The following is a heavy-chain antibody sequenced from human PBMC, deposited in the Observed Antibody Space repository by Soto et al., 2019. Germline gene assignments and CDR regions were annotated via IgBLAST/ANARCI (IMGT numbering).Heavy chain of an antibody. CDR3: ARSLGYCSGGSCYRIDY. CDR1: GGTFSSYT. V-gene: IGHV1-69*02. CDR2: IIPILGIA. Sequence: QVQLVQSGAEVTKPGSSVKVSCKASGGTFSSYTISWVRKAPGQGLEWMGRIIPILGIANYAQKFQGRVTITADKSTSTAYMELSSLRSEDTAVYYFARSLGYCSGGSCYRIDYWGQGTLVTVSS. J-gene: IGHJ4*02. D-gene: IGHD2-15*01.